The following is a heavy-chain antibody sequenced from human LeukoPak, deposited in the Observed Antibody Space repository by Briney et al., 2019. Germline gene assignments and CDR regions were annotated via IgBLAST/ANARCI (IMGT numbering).Heavy chain of an antibody. D-gene: IGHD3-22*01. V-gene: IGHV3-30*18. J-gene: IGHJ3*02. Sequence: GRSLRLSCAASGFTFSSYGMHWVRQAPGKGLEWVAVISYDGSNKYYADSVKGRFTISRDNSKNTLYLQMNSLRAEDTAVYYCAKDKMFYYDSSGYYPDAFDIWGQGIMVTVSS. CDR3: AKDKMFYYDSSGYYPDAFDI. CDR2: ISYDGSNK. CDR1: GFTFSSYG.